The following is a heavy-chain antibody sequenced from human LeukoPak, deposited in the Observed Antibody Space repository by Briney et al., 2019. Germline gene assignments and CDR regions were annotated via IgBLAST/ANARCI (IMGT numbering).Heavy chain of an antibody. J-gene: IGHJ4*02. V-gene: IGHV1-8*03. Sequence: ASVKVSCKASGYTFTSYDINWVRQATGQGLEWMGWMNPNSGNTGYAQKFQGRVTITADESTSTAYMELSSLRSEDTAVYYCARAGPYCSSTSCSFDYWGQGTLVTVSS. CDR1: GYTFTSYD. D-gene: IGHD2-2*01. CDR2: MNPNSGNT. CDR3: ARAGPYCSSTSCSFDY.